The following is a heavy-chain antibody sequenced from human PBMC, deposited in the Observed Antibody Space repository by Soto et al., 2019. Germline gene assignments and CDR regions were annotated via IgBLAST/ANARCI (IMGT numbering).Heavy chain of an antibody. CDR2: MRSGAKNFAT. Sequence: EVQLVESGGGLVRPGGSLKVSCTVSGFTFSGSSIHWVRHSSGRGLEWVGRMRSGAKNFATEYGASMKGRFIISRDDSNNTAYLEMNSLTADDTAVYYCQLRDNMDVWGKGTTV. CDR1: GFTFSGSS. V-gene: IGHV3-73*01. J-gene: IGHJ6*04. CDR3: QLRDNMDV.